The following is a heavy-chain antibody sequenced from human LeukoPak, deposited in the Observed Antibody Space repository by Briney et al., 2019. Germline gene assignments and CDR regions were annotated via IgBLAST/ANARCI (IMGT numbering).Heavy chain of an antibody. Sequence: GRSLRLSCAASGFTFSSYAMHWVRQAPGKGLEWVAVISYDGSNKYYADSVKGRFTISRDNSKNTLYLQMNSLRAEDTAVYYCASSEYGDYAYDFDYWGQGTLVTVS. CDR3: ASSEYGDYAYDFDY. V-gene: IGHV3-30*04. CDR2: ISYDGSNK. CDR1: GFTFSSYA. J-gene: IGHJ4*02. D-gene: IGHD4-17*01.